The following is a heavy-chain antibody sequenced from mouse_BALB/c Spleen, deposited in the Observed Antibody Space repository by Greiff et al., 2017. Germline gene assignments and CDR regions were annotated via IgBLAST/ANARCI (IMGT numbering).Heavy chain of an antibody. Sequence: QVQLQQPGAELAKPGASVKMSCKASGYTFTSYWMHWVKQRPGQGLEWIGYINPSTGYTEYNQKFKDKATLTADKSSSTAYMQLSSLTSEDSAVYYCARGDGFITTAENFFAYWGQGTLVTVSA. V-gene: IGHV1-7*01. CDR3: ARGDGFITTAENFFAY. J-gene: IGHJ3*01. CDR1: GYTFTSYW. CDR2: INPSTGYT. D-gene: IGHD1-2*01.